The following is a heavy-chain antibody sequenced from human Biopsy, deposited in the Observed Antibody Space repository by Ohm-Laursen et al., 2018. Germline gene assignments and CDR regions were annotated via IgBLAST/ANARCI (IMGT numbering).Heavy chain of an antibody. CDR1: GVTFATYA. D-gene: IGHD2/OR15-2a*01. V-gene: IGHV1-69*13. CDR2: RIPYFNTI. J-gene: IGHJ3*01. CDR3: VEGQRGPPIGVTVPGDAFDL. Sequence: SVKASCKAYGVTFATYAFGWARQAPGQGLEWMGGRIPYFNTIYYARNFQDTAVITADRSARTTDMELSGLRPDDTTIYYRVEGQRGPPIGVTVPGDAFDLWGPGTMVTVSP.